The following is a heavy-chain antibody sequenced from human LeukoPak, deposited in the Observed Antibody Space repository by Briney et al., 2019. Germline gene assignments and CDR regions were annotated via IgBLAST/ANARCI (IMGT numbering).Heavy chain of an antibody. J-gene: IGHJ3*02. V-gene: IGHV4-61*02. D-gene: IGHD3-3*01. CDR3: AITAYYDFWSGYPLFDI. Sequence: SETLSLTCTVSGGSISSGSYYWSWIRQPAGKGLEWIGRIYTSGSTNYNPSLKSRVTISVDTSKNQSSLKLSSVTAADTAVYYCAITAYYDFWSGYPLFDIWGQGTMVTVSS. CDR1: GGSISSGSYY. CDR2: IYTSGST.